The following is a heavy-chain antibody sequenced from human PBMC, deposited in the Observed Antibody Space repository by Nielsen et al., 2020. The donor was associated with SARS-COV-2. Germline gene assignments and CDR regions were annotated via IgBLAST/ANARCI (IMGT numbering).Heavy chain of an antibody. CDR1: GFTFDDYA. D-gene: IGHD6-13*01. J-gene: IGHJ2*01. V-gene: IGHV3-9*01. CDR2: ISWNSGSI. Sequence: GGSLRLSCAASGFTFDDYAMHWVRQAPGKGLEWVSGISWNSGSIGYADSVKGRFTISRDNAKNSLYLQMNSLRAEDTALYYCAKLGTAGTPGTWYFDLWGRGTLVTVSS. CDR3: AKLGTAGTPGTWYFDL.